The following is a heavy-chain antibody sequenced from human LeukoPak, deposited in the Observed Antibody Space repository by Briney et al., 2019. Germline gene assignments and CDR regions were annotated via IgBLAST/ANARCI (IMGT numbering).Heavy chain of an antibody. J-gene: IGHJ3*02. D-gene: IGHD3-10*01. CDR3: ATEYYYGSGSYSRGAFDI. Sequence: ASVKVSCKASGGTFSSYAISWVRQAPGQGLEWMGGFDPEDGETIYAQKFQGRVTMTEDTSTDTAYMELSSLRSEDTAVYYCATEYYYGSGSYSRGAFDIWGQGTMVTVSS. V-gene: IGHV1-24*01. CDR1: GGTFSSYA. CDR2: FDPEDGET.